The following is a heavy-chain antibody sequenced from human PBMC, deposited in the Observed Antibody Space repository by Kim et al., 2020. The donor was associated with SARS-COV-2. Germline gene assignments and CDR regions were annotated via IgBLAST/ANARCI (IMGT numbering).Heavy chain of an antibody. J-gene: IGHJ4*02. CDR3: ATGDPPGDYLHFDY. CDR1: GGSFSGYY. Sequence: SETLSLTCAVYGGSFSGYYWSWIRQPPGKGLEWIGEINHSGSTNYNPSLKSRVTISVDTSKNQFSLKLSSVTAADTAVYYCATGDPPGDYLHFDYWGQGTLVTVSS. CDR2: INHSGST. D-gene: IGHD4-17*01. V-gene: IGHV4-34*01.